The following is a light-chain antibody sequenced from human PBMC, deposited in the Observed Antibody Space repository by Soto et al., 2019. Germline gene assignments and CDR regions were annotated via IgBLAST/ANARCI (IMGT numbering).Light chain of an antibody. CDR3: QQRSNWPSIT. Sequence: EIVLTQYPATLSLSPGERSTLSCSSSQSVSRYLAWYQQKPGQAPRLLIYDASNGATGIPARFSGSGSGTEFTLTISSLQSEDFAVYYCQQRSNWPSITFGQGTRLEIK. CDR1: QSVSRY. J-gene: IGKJ5*01. CDR2: DAS. V-gene: IGKV3-11*01.